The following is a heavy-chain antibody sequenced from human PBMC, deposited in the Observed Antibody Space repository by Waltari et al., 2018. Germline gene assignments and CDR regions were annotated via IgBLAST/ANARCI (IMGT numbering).Heavy chain of an antibody. CDR3: ASGRVDTAMVTY. Sequence: QVQLQESGPGLVKPSQTLSLTCTGPGGSISSGSYYWSWIRQPAGKGLEWIGRIYTSGSTNYNPSLKSRVTISVDTSKNQFSLKLSSVTAADTAVYYCASGRVDTAMVTYWGQGTLVTVSS. V-gene: IGHV4-61*02. D-gene: IGHD5-18*01. CDR2: IYTSGST. CDR1: GGSISSGSYY. J-gene: IGHJ4*02.